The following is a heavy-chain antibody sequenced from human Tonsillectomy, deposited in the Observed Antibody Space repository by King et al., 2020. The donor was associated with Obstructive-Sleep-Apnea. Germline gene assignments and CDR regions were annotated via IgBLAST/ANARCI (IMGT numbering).Heavy chain of an antibody. CDR2: ISGSGGST. D-gene: IGHD3-10*01. V-gene: IGHV3-23*04. CDR1: GFTFSIYA. Sequence: VQLVESGGGLVQPGGSLRLSCAASGFTFSIYAMSWVRQAPGKGLEWVSAISGSGGSTYYADSVKGRFTISRDNFKNTLYLQMNSLRAEDTAEYYCAKDGSGTYYNPFDSWGQGTLVTVSS. CDR3: AKDGSGTYYNPFDS. J-gene: IGHJ4*02.